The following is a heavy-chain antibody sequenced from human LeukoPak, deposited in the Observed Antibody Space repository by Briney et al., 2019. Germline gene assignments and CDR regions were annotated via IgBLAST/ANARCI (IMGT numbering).Heavy chain of an antibody. V-gene: IGHV4-30-4*01. CDR3: ARGRDSSGYYYRYFQH. J-gene: IGHJ1*01. D-gene: IGHD3-22*01. CDR1: GGSISSGDYY. Sequence: SETLSLTCTVSGGSISSGDYYWSWIRQPPGKGLEWIGYIYYSGSTYYNPSLKSRVTISVDTSKNQFSLKLSSVTAADTAVYYCARGRDSSGYYYRYFQHWGQGTLVTVSS. CDR2: IYYSGST.